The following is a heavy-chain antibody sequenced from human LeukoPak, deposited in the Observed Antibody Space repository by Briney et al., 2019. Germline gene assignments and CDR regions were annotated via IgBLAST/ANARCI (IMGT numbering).Heavy chain of an antibody. Sequence: GGSLRLSCAASGFTFSNAWMSWVRQAPGKGLEWVGFVRAEAYGGNTEYAASVKGRFTMSRDDSKSIAYLQMNSLKIEDSAVYYCTRDIAWDVWGLGTLVTVSS. J-gene: IGHJ4*02. CDR3: TRDIAWDV. CDR1: GFTFSNAW. CDR2: VRAEAYGGNT. D-gene: IGHD6-13*01. V-gene: IGHV3-49*04.